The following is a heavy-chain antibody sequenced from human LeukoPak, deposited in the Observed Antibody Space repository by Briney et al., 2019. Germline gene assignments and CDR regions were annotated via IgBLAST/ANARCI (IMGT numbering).Heavy chain of an antibody. CDR3: AKAFNYYDSSGYVFDY. D-gene: IGHD3-22*01. CDR1: GFTFSSYE. CDR2: ISSSGSTI. Sequence: GGSLRLSCAASGFTFSSYEMNWVRQAPGKGLEWVSYISSSGSTIYYADSVKGRFTISRDNAKNSLYLQMNSLRAEDTAVYYCAKAFNYYDSSGYVFDYWGQGTLVTVSS. J-gene: IGHJ4*02. V-gene: IGHV3-48*03.